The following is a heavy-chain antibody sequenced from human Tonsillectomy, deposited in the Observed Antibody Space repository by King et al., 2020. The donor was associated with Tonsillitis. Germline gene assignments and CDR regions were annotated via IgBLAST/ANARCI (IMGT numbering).Heavy chain of an antibody. CDR2: ISGSGGST. CDR3: AKGLAYCGGDCYSSIFAY. D-gene: IGHD2-21*02. Sequence: VQLVESGGGLVQPGGSLRLSCAASGFTFSSYAMSWVRQAPGKGLEWVSTISGSGGSTYYTDSMKGRFTISRDNSKNTLFLQMNSLRAEDTAVYFCAKGLAYCGGDCYSSIFAYWGQGTLVTVSS. V-gene: IGHV3-23*04. J-gene: IGHJ4*02. CDR1: GFTFSSYA.